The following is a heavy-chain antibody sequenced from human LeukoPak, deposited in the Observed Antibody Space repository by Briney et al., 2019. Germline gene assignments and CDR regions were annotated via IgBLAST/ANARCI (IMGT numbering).Heavy chain of an antibody. D-gene: IGHD7-27*01. V-gene: IGHV3-33*01. Sequence: GRSLRLSCAASGFTFSSYGMHWVRQAPGKGLEWVAVIWYDGSNKYYADSVKGRFPISRDNSKNTLYLQMNSLRAEDTAVYYCARDLGYVDYWGQGTLVTVSS. CDR3: ARDLGYVDY. CDR2: IWYDGSNK. J-gene: IGHJ4*02. CDR1: GFTFSSYG.